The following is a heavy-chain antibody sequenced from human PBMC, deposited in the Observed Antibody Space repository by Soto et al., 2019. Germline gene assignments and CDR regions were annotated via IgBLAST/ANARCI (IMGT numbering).Heavy chain of an antibody. J-gene: IGHJ3*02. V-gene: IGHV3-30*18. CDR2: VSSDGSAK. CDR1: GFTFSDYA. D-gene: IGHD2-2*01. Sequence: QVQLVESAGGVVQPGGSLRLSCSASGFTFSDYAMHWVRQAPGKGLEWVATVSSDGSAKYYATSVKGRFAISKDKSMATLFLQMDSLGPDDTAVYYCAKVDARGRGPPFSCDIWGQGTMVTVSS. CDR3: AKVDARGRGPPFSCDI.